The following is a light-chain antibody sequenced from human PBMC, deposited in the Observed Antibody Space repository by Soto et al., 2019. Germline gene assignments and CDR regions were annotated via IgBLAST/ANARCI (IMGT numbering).Light chain of an antibody. Sequence: DIVMTQSPDSLAVSLGERATINCKSSQSILYSSNNKNYLAWYQQKPGQSPKLLIYWASTRESGAPDRFSGSGSGTDFTLTISSLQAEDVAVYYCQQYYTRVTFGQGTRLEIK. V-gene: IGKV4-1*01. CDR1: QSILYSSNNKNY. CDR2: WAS. J-gene: IGKJ5*01. CDR3: QQYYTRVT.